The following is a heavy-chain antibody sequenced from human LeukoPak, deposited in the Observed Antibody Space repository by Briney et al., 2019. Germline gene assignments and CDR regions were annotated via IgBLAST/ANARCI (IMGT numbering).Heavy chain of an antibody. D-gene: IGHD1-26*01. CDR3: ARGSAVSFFDY. CDR1: GFTVSNSY. J-gene: IGHJ4*02. Sequence: GSLRLSCAASGFTVSNSYVSWVRQAPGKGLEWVSIIYSGGSTYYADSVKGRFTISRDNSKNTLCLQMNSLRAEDTAVYFCARGSAVSFFDYWGQGTLVTVSS. CDR2: IYSGGST. V-gene: IGHV3-53*01.